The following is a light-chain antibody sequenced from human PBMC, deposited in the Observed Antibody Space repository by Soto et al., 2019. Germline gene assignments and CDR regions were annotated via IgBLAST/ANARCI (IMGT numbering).Light chain of an antibody. Sequence: DIQMTQSPSSLSASVGDRVTITCRASQTIYSNLNWYQQKPGKAPNLLIYAASSLESGVPARFSGSGSGTHFTLTITGLQPADFATYYCQQTYSSLPITFGQGTRLEIK. CDR3: QQTYSSLPIT. V-gene: IGKV1-39*01. J-gene: IGKJ5*01. CDR1: QTIYSN. CDR2: AAS.